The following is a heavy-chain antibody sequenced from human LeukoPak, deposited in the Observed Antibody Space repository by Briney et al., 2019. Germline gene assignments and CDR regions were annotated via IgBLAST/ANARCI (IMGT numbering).Heavy chain of an antibody. CDR1: GYTFTSYY. J-gene: IGHJ5*02. V-gene: IGHV1-46*01. D-gene: IGHD3-22*01. CDR2: INPSGGST. Sequence: GASVKVSCKASGYTFTSYYMHWVRQAPGQGLEWMGIINPSGGSTSYAQEFQGRVTMTRDTSTSTVYMELSSLRSEDTAVYYCARDATNTYYYDSSGYNWFDPWGQGTLVTVSS. CDR3: ARDATNTYYYDSSGYNWFDP.